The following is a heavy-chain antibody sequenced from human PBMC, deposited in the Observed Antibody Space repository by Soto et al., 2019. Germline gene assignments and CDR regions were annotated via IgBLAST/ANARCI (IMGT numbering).Heavy chain of an antibody. V-gene: IGHV5-10-1*01. CDR2: IDPSDSYT. Sequence: GESLKISCKGSGYSFTSYWISWVRQMPGKGLEWLGRIDPSDSYTNYSPSFQGHVTISADKSISTAYLQWSSLKASDTAMYYCARPVVAVAGTMDYYYYGMDVWGQGTTVTVSS. CDR3: ARPVVAVAGTMDYYYYGMDV. D-gene: IGHD6-19*01. CDR1: GYSFTSYW. J-gene: IGHJ6*02.